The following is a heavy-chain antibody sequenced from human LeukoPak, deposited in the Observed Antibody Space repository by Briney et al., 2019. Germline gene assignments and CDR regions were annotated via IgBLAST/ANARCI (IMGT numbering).Heavy chain of an antibody. J-gene: IGHJ3*01. CDR1: GFTFSDYA. CDR3: ARDRSGYANDAFDF. CDR2: LSYGGNNK. D-gene: IGHD3-3*01. V-gene: IGHV3-30-3*01. Sequence: GGSLRLSCAASGFTFSDYAMHWVRQAPGKGLEWVAVLSYGGNNKYYADSVKGRFTISRDNSKNTMFLQMNSLRAEDTAVYHCARDRSGYANDAFDFWGQGTMVTVSS.